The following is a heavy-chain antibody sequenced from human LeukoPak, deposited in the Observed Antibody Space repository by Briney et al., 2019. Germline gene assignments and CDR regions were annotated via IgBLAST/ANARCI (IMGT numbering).Heavy chain of an antibody. J-gene: IGHJ6*03. CDR2: INHSGST. D-gene: IGHD2-8*01. Sequence: SETLSLTCAVYGGSFSGYYWSWIRQPPGKGLEWIGEINHSGSTNYNPSLKSRVTISVDTSKNQFFLKLSSVTAADTAVYYCARQWSYYYYMDVWGKGTTVTVSS. CDR3: ARQWSYYYYMDV. V-gene: IGHV4-34*01. CDR1: GGSFSGYY.